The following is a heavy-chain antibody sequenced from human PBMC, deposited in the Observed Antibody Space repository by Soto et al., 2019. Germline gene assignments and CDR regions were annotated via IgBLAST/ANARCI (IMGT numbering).Heavy chain of an antibody. CDR1: GFTFEDYA. D-gene: IGHD3-22*01. CDR2: INADGSDR. CDR3: AKARFYFDSSPYDS. Sequence: EVQLVESGGGVVQPGGSLRLSCAASGFTFEDYALHWVRQSSGKGPEWVSLINADGSDRYYADSVKGRFTISRDNRTDSLYLQMNSLRPEDSAIYYCAKARFYFDSSPYDSWGQGTLVTVTS. V-gene: IGHV3-43*02. J-gene: IGHJ4*02.